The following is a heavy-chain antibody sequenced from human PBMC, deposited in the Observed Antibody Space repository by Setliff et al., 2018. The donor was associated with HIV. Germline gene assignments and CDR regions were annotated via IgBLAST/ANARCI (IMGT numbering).Heavy chain of an antibody. J-gene: IGHJ3*02. CDR2: GHHSGST. CDR3: ARHWYSSSWYHVFDI. Sequence: PSETLSLTCTVSGDSISSYYWNWIRQPPGKGLEWIGFGHHSGSTYYSPSLKSRLTISVDTSKNQFSLNLSSVTAADTAVYYCARHWYSSSWYHVFDIWGQGTMVTVSS. V-gene: IGHV4-59*08. CDR1: GDSISSYY. D-gene: IGHD6-13*01.